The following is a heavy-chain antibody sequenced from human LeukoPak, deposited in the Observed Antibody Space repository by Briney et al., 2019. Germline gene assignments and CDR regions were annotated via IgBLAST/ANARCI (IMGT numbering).Heavy chain of an antibody. V-gene: IGHV4-59*01. J-gene: IGHJ5*02. CDR2: IYYRGST. Sequence: SETLSLTCIVSGGSISGYYWSWIRQPPGKGLEWIGYIYYRGSTNYNPSLKSRVTISVDTSKNQFSLKLSSVTAADTAVHYCARDPPAGWFAPWGQGTLVTVSS. D-gene: IGHD6-19*01. CDR1: GGSISGYY. CDR3: ARDPPAGWFAP.